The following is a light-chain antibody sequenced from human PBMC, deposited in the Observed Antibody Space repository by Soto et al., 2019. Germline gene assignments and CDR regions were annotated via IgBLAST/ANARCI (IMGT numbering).Light chain of an antibody. Sequence: DIVMTQSPDSLAVSLGERATINCKSSQSVLYSSNTKNYLAWYQQRPGQPPKLLIYWASTLESGVPDRFSGSGSGTDFTLTITSLQAEDVAVYYCQQYESTPPTFGQGTKLDIK. J-gene: IGKJ2*01. CDR1: QSVLYSSNTKNY. CDR2: WAS. CDR3: QQYESTPPT. V-gene: IGKV4-1*01.